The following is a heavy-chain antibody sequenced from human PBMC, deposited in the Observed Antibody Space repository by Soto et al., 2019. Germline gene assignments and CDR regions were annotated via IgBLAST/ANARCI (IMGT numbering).Heavy chain of an antibody. Sequence: QVHLQESGPGLVKPSETLSLTCSVSGGSINNHYWSWIRQPPGKGLEWIGYVYYTGSTNYNPSPKGRVTMSVDTSKNQFSLNLTSLTAADTAIYYCARANWYSEYWGQGTLVTVSS. CDR3: ARANWYSEY. V-gene: IGHV4-59*11. D-gene: IGHD7-27*01. J-gene: IGHJ4*02. CDR2: VYYTGST. CDR1: GGSINNHY.